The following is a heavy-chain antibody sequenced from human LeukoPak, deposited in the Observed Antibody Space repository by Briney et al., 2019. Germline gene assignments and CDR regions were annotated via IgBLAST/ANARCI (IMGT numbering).Heavy chain of an antibody. CDR1: GFTFSNYG. CDR3: ARVATGIAAPIDY. J-gene: IGHJ4*02. Sequence: PGGSLRLSCAASGFTFSNYGMSWVRQAPGKGLQWVSGISGSGGERYYTESVKGRFTISRDNAKNSLYLQMHSLRAEDTALYYCARVATGIAAPIDYWGQGTLVTVSS. D-gene: IGHD6-13*01. CDR2: ISGSGGER. V-gene: IGHV3-23*01.